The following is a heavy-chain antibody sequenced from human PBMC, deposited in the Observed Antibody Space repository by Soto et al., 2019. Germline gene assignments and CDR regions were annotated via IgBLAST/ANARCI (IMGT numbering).Heavy chain of an antibody. Sequence: EVQLVESGGGLVQPGGSLRLSCAASGFTFSSYWMHWVRQAPGKGLVWVSRINSDGRSTTYADSVKGRFTISRDNAKNTLYLQMNSLGAEATAVYYSARVETCSSGSCYSVFDYWGQGTVVTVSS. V-gene: IGHV3-74*03. CDR2: INSDGRST. CDR1: GFTFSSYW. D-gene: IGHD2-15*01. CDR3: ARVETCSSGSCYSVFDY. J-gene: IGHJ4*02.